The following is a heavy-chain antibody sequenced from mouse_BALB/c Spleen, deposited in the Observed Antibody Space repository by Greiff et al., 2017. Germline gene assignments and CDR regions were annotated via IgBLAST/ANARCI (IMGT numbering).Heavy chain of an antibody. CDR3: ARKRNYRSYYYAMDY. J-gene: IGHJ4*01. D-gene: IGHD2-14*01. CDR2: ILPGSGST. CDR1: GYTFSSYW. V-gene: IGHV1-9*01. Sequence: QVQLQQSGAELMKPGASVKISCKATGYTFSSYWIEWVKQRPGHGLEWIGEILPGSGSTNYNEKFKGKATFTADTSSNTAYMQLSSLTSEDSAVYYCARKRNYRSYYYAMDYWGQGTSVTVSS.